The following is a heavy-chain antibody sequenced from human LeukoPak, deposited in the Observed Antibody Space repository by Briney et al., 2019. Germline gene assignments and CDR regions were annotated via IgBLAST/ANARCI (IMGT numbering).Heavy chain of an antibody. D-gene: IGHD6-13*01. CDR2: ISGSGGST. CDR1: GFTFSSYA. J-gene: IGHJ4*02. Sequence: PGGSLRLSCAASGFTFSSYAMSWVRQAPGKGLEWVSAISGSGGSTYYADSVKGRFTISRDNSKNTLYLQMNSLRAEDTAVYYCAKAMRLPRYSSSWVTAFDYWGQGTLVTVSS. CDR3: AKAMRLPRYSSSWVTAFDY. V-gene: IGHV3-23*01.